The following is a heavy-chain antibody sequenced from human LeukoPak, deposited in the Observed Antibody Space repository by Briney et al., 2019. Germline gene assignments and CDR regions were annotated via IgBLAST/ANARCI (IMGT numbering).Heavy chain of an antibody. D-gene: IGHD3-22*01. CDR3: SSHSHYYDSSGYWA. J-gene: IGHJ5*02. V-gene: IGHV5-51*01. CDR2: IYPGDSDT. Sequence: GESLKISCKGSGYSFASYWIGWVRQMPGKGLEWMGIIYPGDSDTRYSPAFQGQVTISADKSISTAYLQWSSLKASDTAMYYCSSHSHYYDSSGYWAWGQGTLATVSS. CDR1: GYSFASYW.